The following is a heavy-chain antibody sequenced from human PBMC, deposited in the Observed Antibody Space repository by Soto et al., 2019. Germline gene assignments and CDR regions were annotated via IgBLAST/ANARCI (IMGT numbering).Heavy chain of an antibody. CDR1: GGSVSNDNFY. V-gene: IGHV4-61*01. J-gene: IGHJ5*02. Sequence: SETLSLTCTVSGGSVSNDNFYWSWIRQPPGKGLEWIGYVHSSGITNYNPSLKRRVTISVDTSRSRFSLRLSSVTAADTAVYYCARGLTMGQLPSHFDHWGQGTLVTVSS. CDR2: VHSSGIT. D-gene: IGHD3-16*01. CDR3: ARGLTMGQLPSHFDH.